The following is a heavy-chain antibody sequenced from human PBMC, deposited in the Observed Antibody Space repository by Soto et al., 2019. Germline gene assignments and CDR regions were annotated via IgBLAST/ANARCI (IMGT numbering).Heavy chain of an antibody. V-gene: IGHV1-69*13. J-gene: IGHJ6*02. Sequence: SVKVSCKASGGTFSSYAISWVRQAPGQGLEWMGGIIPIFGTANYAQKFQGRVTITADESTSTAYMELSSLRSEDTAVYYCAAAPGELRYFDWYRRHFYYGMDVWGQGTTVTVSS. CDR3: AAAPGELRYFDWYRRHFYYGMDV. CDR1: GGTFSSYA. D-gene: IGHD3-9*01. CDR2: IIPIFGTA.